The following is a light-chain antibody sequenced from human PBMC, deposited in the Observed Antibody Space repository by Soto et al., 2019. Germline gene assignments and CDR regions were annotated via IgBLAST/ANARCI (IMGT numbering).Light chain of an antibody. CDR3: QQYNNWPRT. V-gene: IGKV3-15*01. J-gene: IGKJ1*01. Sequence: TQHPATLSVSPRERATLSCRASQNIDNKLVWYQQTPGQAPRLLIYGASTRATGIPARFSGSGSGTEFTLTISSLQSEDFAVYYWQQYNNWPRTFGQGTKVDIK. CDR2: GAS. CDR1: QNIDNK.